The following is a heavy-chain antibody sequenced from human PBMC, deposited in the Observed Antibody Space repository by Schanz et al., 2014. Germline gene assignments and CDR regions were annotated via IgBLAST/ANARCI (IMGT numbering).Heavy chain of an antibody. V-gene: IGHV3-48*01. CDR3: TRDRRNADLDY. CDR1: GFTFENYA. CDR2: ITYNGGTI. J-gene: IGHJ4*02. Sequence: EVQLVESGGGVVRPGGSLRLSCAASGFTFENYALTWVRQAPGKGLEWISYITYNGGTIYYADSVKGRFTISRDNAKNSLYLEMDSLRAEDAALYYCTRDRRNADLDYWGQGALVTVSS. D-gene: IGHD1-1*01.